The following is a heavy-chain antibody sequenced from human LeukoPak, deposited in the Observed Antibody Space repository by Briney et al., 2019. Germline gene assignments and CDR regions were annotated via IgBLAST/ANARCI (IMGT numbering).Heavy chain of an antibody. CDR1: GSPVSSNY. J-gene: IGHJ4*02. V-gene: IGHV3-53*01. CDR3: ARAMATREFDS. CDR2: ILSGGST. D-gene: IGHD5-24*01. Sequence: PGGSLRLSCVASGSPVSSNYMSCVRQAPGKGLEWVSVILSGGSTSYADSVKGRLTLSRDNSKNTLYLQMNSLRSEDTAVYYCARAMATREFDSCGQGTLVTVSS.